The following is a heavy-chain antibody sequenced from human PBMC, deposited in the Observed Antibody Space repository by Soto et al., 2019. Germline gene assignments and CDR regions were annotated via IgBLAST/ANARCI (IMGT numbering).Heavy chain of an antibody. CDR3: ARDIPTFGALDY. Sequence: PGGSLRLSCAASGFTFSSYGMHWVRQAPGKGLEWVAVIWYDGSNKYYADSVKGRFTISRDNSKNTLYLQMNSLRAEDTAVYYCARDIPTFGALDYWGQGTLVTVSS. V-gene: IGHV3-33*01. J-gene: IGHJ4*02. CDR1: GFTFSSYG. D-gene: IGHD3-3*01. CDR2: IWYDGSNK.